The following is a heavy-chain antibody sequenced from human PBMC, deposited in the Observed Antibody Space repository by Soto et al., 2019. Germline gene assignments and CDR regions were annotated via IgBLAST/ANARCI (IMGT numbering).Heavy chain of an antibody. CDR1: GFTFSNAW. CDR3: TTAGWSEVGATINYYYYYGMDV. J-gene: IGHJ6*02. CDR2: IKSKTDGGTT. Sequence: GGSLRLSCAASGFTFSNAWMNWVRQAPGKGLEWVGRIKSKTDGGTTDYAAPVKGRFTISRDDSKNTLYLQMNSLKTEDTAVYYCTTAGWSEVGATINYYYYYGMDVWGQGTTVTVSS. V-gene: IGHV3-15*07. D-gene: IGHD1-26*01.